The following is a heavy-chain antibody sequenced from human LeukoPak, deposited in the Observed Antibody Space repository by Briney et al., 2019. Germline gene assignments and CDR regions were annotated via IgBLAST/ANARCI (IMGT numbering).Heavy chain of an antibody. CDR1: GGSFSGYY. V-gene: IGHV4-34*01. J-gene: IGHJ4*02. CDR3: ARGRLGWLRSRAFDY. CDR2: INHSGST. D-gene: IGHD5-12*01. Sequence: SETLSLTCAVYGGSFSGYYWSRIRQPPGKGLEWIGEINHSGSTNYNPSLKSRVTISVDTSKNQFSLKLSSVTAADTAVYYCARGRLGWLRSRAFDYWGQGTLVTVSS.